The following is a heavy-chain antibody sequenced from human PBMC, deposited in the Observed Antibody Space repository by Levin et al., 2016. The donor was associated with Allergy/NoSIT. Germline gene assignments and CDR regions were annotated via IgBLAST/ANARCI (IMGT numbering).Heavy chain of an antibody. CDR2: IYYSGST. Sequence: SETLSLTCTVSGGSVSSGSYYWSWIRQPPGKGLEWIGYIYYSGSTNYNPSLKSRVTISVDTSKNQFSLKLSSVTAADTAVYYCAILELRLWFDPWGQGTLVTVSS. CDR3: AILELRLWFDP. J-gene: IGHJ5*02. CDR1: GGSVSSGSYY. D-gene: IGHD1-7*01. V-gene: IGHV4-61*01.